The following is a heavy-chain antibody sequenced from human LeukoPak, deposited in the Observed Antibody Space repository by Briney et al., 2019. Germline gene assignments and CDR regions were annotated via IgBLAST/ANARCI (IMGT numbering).Heavy chain of an antibody. CDR1: GYTFTGYY. D-gene: IGHD1-26*01. J-gene: IGHJ4*02. V-gene: IGHV1-2*04. CDR2: INPNSGGT. CDR3: ARAGSYSYYFDY. Sequence: GASVKVSCKASGYTFTGYYMHWVRQAPGQGLEWMGWINPNSGGTNYAQKFQGWVTMTRDTSMSTAYMELSRLRSDDTAVYYCARAGSYSYYFDYWGQGTLVTVSS.